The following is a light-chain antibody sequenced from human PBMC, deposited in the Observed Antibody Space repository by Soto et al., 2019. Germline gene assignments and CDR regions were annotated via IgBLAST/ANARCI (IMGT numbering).Light chain of an antibody. CDR3: QQVGS. Sequence: EIVLTQSPATLSLSPGEGATLSCRASQSVNTYLAWYQQKPGQAPRLLIYDGFNRATGIPARFSGSGSGTDFTLTISSLEPEDFAVYYCQQVGSFGGGTKVEI. V-gene: IGKV3-11*01. J-gene: IGKJ4*01. CDR1: QSVNTY. CDR2: DGF.